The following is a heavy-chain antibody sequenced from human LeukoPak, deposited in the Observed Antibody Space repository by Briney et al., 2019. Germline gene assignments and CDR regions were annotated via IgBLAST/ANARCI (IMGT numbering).Heavy chain of an antibody. Sequence: SVKVSCKASGGTFSSYAISWVRQAPGQGLEWMGGIIPVFGTANYAQKFQGRVTITTDESTSTAYMELSSLRSEDTAAYYCARGPVTGIAARPVHNFDYWGQGTLVTVSS. V-gene: IGHV1-69*05. CDR3: ARGPVTGIAARPVHNFDY. D-gene: IGHD6-6*01. J-gene: IGHJ4*02. CDR1: GGTFSSYA. CDR2: IIPVFGTA.